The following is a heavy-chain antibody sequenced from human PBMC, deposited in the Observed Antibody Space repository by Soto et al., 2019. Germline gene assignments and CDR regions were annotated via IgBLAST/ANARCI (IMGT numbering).Heavy chain of an antibody. Sequence: PSETLSLTCAVYGGSFSGYYWSWVRQAPGKGLEWVSAIYSGGSTYYADSVKGRFTISRDNSKNTLYLQMNSLRAEDTAVYYCARASRNYYDSSGYLYYFDYWGQGTLVTVSS. J-gene: IGHJ4*02. V-gene: IGHV3-66*01. CDR3: ARASRNYYDSSGYLYYFDY. CDR1: GGSFSGYY. CDR2: IYSGGST. D-gene: IGHD3-22*01.